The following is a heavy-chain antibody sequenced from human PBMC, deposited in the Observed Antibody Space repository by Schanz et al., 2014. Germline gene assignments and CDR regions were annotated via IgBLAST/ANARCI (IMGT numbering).Heavy chain of an antibody. J-gene: IGHJ4*02. CDR2: IYSSGST. V-gene: IGHV3-66*01. Sequence: EVQLVESGGGLVQPGGSLRLSCSASGFTFSSYSMYWVRQAPGKGLEWVSTIYSSGSTYYADSVRGRFTISRDNAKNSLYLQMSSLRAEDTAVYYCARDRVQYSSGWYSDSWGQGTLVTVSS. CDR3: ARDRVQYSSGWYSDS. D-gene: IGHD6-19*01. CDR1: GFTFSSYS.